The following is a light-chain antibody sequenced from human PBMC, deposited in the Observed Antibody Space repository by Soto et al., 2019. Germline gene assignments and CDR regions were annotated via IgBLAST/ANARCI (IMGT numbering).Light chain of an antibody. CDR2: AAS. CDR1: QSISRY. V-gene: IGKV1-39*01. J-gene: IGKJ4*01. Sequence: DIQMTQSPSSLSASVGDRVTITCRASQSISRYLNWYQQKPGKAPKLLIYAASSLQSGVPSRFSGSGSGTDFTLTISSLQPEDFAVYYCQQYGSSPPLNFGGGTKVDIK. CDR3: QQYGSSPPLN.